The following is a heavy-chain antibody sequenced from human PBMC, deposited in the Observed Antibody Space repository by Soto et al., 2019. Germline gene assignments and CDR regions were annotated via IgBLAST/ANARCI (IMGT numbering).Heavy chain of an antibody. V-gene: IGHV3-23*01. J-gene: IGHJ4*02. CDR2: ISGSGGSP. CDR1: WVSFSGYD. D-gene: IGHD2-2*01. Sequence: AGSLTLSCAASWVSFSGYDMSWVRQAPGKGLEWLLAISGSGGSPYYADSVNGRFTISSDTSKHTLYLQMHSLRAEDTAVYYCAKDGCSSTSCYGYWGQGALVTVSS. CDR3: AKDGCSSTSCYGY.